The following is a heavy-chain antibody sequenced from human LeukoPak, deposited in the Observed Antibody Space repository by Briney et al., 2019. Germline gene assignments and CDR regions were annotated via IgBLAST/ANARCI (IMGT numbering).Heavy chain of an antibody. CDR3: AKDAVVATILYYFDY. V-gene: IGHV3-30*02. CDR2: IRYDGSNK. D-gene: IGHD5-12*01. J-gene: IGHJ4*02. CDR1: GFTFDEYG. Sequence: PGGSLRLSCAASGFTFDEYGMHWVRQAPGKGLEWVAFIRYDGSNKYYADSVKGRFTISRDNAKNSLYLQMNSLRAEDTAVYYCAKDAVVATILYYFDYWGQGTLVTVSS.